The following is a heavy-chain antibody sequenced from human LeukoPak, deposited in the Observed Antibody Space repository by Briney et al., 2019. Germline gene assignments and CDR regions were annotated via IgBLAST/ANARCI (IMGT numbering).Heavy chain of an antibody. V-gene: IGHV1-8*01. D-gene: IGHD6-13*01. Sequence: GASVKVSCKASGYTFTNYDINWVRQASGQGLEWMGWMNPNSGNTGSAQKFQGRVTMTSNTSISTAYMELSSLRSEDTAVYYCARGLRREQQLLRAFDYWGQGTPVTVFS. CDR1: GYTFTNYD. J-gene: IGHJ4*02. CDR3: ARGLRREQQLLRAFDY. CDR2: MNPNSGNT.